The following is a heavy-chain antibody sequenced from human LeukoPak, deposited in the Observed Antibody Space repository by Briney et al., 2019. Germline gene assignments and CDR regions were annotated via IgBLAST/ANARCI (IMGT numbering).Heavy chain of an antibody. Sequence: GGSLRLSCAASGFTFSSYAMHWVRQAPGKGLEWVAVISYDGTYKYYADSIKGRFTISRDNSKNMLYLRMSSLRPEDTAVYYCARDPSYASRYYYMDVWGKGTTVTVSS. J-gene: IGHJ6*03. D-gene: IGHD2-2*01. V-gene: IGHV3-30*04. CDR1: GFTFSSYA. CDR2: ISYDGTYK. CDR3: ARDPSYASRYYYMDV.